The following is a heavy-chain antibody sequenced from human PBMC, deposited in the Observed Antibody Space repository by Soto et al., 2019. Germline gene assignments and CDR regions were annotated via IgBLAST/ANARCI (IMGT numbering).Heavy chain of an antibody. CDR3: ANTRVGNVFDP. Sequence: KTSVYTNSSYLIGRLSQAPGQGLEWMGGIIPIFGTANYAQKFQGRVTITADESTSTAYMELSSLRSDDSSVHHCANTRVGNVFDPWGKGTPVPVSS. CDR2: IIPIFGTA. D-gene: IGHD1-1*01. CDR1: VYTNSSYL. V-gene: IGHV1-69*01. J-gene: IGHJ5*02.